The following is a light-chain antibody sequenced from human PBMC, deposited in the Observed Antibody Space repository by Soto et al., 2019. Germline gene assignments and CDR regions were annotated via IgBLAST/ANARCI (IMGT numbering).Light chain of an antibody. J-gene: IGKJ4*02. CDR2: STS. V-gene: IGKV1-39*01. CDR3: QQSYSTPWT. Sequence: SQMTQWPSCLSASDGYRITLTFRASQSISYYLNWYQQKQGRAPRLLIYSTSTLQSGVPSKFSGSASGTDFTLTISSLQPEDFATYYCQQSYSTPWTSAGGAKVDI. CDR1: QSISYY.